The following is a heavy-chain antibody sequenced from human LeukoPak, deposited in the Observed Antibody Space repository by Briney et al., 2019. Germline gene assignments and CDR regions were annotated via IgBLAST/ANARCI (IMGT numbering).Heavy chain of an antibody. CDR2: INPDGSGK. V-gene: IGHV3-7*03. D-gene: IGHD4-23*01. CDR1: GFGFSTFW. Sequence: TGGSLRLSCVASGFGFSTFWMSWVRQAPGKGPEWVANINPDGSGKYHVDSVKGRITISRDNSKNTLYLQMNSLRAEDTAVYYCAKDPDYGGNLGGFDYWGQGTLVTVSS. CDR3: AKDPDYGGNLGGFDY. J-gene: IGHJ4*02.